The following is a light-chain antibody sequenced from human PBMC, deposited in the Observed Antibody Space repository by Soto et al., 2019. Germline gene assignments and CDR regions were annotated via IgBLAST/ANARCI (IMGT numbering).Light chain of an antibody. CDR2: EGS. CDR3: SSYTSSSTLGGV. CDR1: SSDVGRYNI. J-gene: IGLJ1*01. V-gene: IGLV2-14*02. Sequence: QSVLTQPASVSGSPGQSITISCTGTSSDVGRYNIVSWYQQHPGKAPKLMIYEGSKRPSGVSNRFSGSKSGNTASLTISGLQAEDEADYYCSSYTSSSTLGGVFGTGTKVTVL.